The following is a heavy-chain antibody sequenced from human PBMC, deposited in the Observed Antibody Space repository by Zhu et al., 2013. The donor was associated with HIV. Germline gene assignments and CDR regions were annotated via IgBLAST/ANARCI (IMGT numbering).Heavy chain of an antibody. J-gene: IGHJ4*02. V-gene: IGHV1-8*02. D-gene: IGHD6-6*01. CDR2: MNPDSGNS. CDR3: ASAGRPEILNY. Sequence: QVQLVQSGVEVKKPGASVKVSCKASGYTFTGYYIHWVRRAPGQGLEWMGWMNPDSGNSGYAHKFQGRITMTRNTSISTAYMELSSLRSDDTAVYYCASAGRPEILNYWGQGTLVTVSS. CDR1: GYTFTGYY.